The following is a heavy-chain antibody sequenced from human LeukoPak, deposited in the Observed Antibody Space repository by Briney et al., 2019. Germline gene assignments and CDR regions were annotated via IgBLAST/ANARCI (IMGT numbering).Heavy chain of an antibody. CDR3: ARAAEQRDFWSGSSYYFDY. V-gene: IGHV3-21*01. Sequence: GGSLRLSCAASGFTFSSYSMNWVRQAPGKGLEWVSSITSSRNYIHYADSVKGRSTLSRDNAKNSLYLQMNSLRAEDTAVYYCARAAEQRDFWSGSSYYFDYWGQGTLVTVSS. CDR1: GFTFSSYS. J-gene: IGHJ4*02. D-gene: IGHD3-3*01. CDR2: ITSSRNYI.